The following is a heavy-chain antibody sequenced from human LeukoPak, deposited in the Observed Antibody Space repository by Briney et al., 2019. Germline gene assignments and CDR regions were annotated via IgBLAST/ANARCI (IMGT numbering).Heavy chain of an antibody. D-gene: IGHD4-23*01. CDR2: INQDGSGK. J-gene: IGHJ4*02. Sequence: PGGSLRLSCAASGFTFSNDWMNWVRRAPGQGLEWVANINQDGSGKYYVDSVKGRFTISRDNAKISLFLQMNSLRAEDTAVYYCARGLRWVDYWGQGTLVTVSS. V-gene: IGHV3-7*03. CDR1: GFTFSNDW. CDR3: ARGLRWVDY.